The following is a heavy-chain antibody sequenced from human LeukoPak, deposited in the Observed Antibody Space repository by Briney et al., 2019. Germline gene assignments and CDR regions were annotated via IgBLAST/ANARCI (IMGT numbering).Heavy chain of an antibody. J-gene: IGHJ5*02. V-gene: IGHV3-30*03. CDR1: GFTFSNYG. D-gene: IGHD2-21*02. CDR3: AVCGGDCYWFDP. Sequence: PGGSLRLSCAASGFTFSNYGMHWVRQAPGKGLEWVAVISYDGSNKYYADSVKGRFTISRDNSKNTLYLEMNSLRAEDTAVYSCAVCGGDCYWFDPWGQGTLVTVSS. CDR2: ISYDGSNK.